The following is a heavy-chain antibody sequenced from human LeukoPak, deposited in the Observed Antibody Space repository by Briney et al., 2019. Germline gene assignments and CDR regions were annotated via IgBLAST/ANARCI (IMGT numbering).Heavy chain of an antibody. D-gene: IGHD3-10*01. V-gene: IGHV3-66*01. CDR1: GFTVSSNY. J-gene: IGHJ2*01. CDR3: AREALGRYYFDL. Sequence: GGSLRLSCVASGFTVSSNYMSWVRQAPGKGLEWVSAAYSGGSTYYADSVKGRLTISRDNSKNTLYPQMNSLRAEDTAVYYCAREALGRYYFDLWGRGTLVTVSS. CDR2: AYSGGST.